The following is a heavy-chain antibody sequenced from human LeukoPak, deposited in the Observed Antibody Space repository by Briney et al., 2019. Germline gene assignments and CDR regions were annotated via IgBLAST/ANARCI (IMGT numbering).Heavy chain of an antibody. V-gene: IGHV3-21*01. J-gene: IGHJ4*02. D-gene: IGHD1-26*01. CDR2: ISGSSSYI. CDR1: GFTFSSYS. CDR3: ARDSANVVGAKSIFDY. Sequence: GGSLRLSCAASGFTFSSYSMNWVRQAPGKGLEWASSISGSSSYIYYADSVKGRFTISRDNAKNSLHLQMSSLRAEDTAVYYCARDSANVVGAKSIFDYWGQGALVTVSS.